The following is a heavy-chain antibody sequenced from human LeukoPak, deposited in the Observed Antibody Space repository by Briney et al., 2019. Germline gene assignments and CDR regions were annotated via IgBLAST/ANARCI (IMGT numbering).Heavy chain of an antibody. CDR2: ISYDGSNK. Sequence: GGSLRLSCAASGFTLSRYAINWVRQAPGKGLEWVAVISYDGSNKYYADSVKGRFTISRDNSKNTMFLQMNSLRAEDTAVYHCARDRSGYANDAFDFWGQGTMVTVSS. V-gene: IGHV3-30-3*01. J-gene: IGHJ3*01. CDR3: ARDRSGYANDAFDF. D-gene: IGHD3-3*01. CDR1: GFTLSRYA.